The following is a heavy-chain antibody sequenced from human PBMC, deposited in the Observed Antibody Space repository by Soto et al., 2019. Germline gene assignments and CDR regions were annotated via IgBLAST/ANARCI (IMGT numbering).Heavy chain of an antibody. V-gene: IGHV4-59*08. CDR3: ARHLGYCSSTSCYDFMDV. CDR2: IYYSGST. J-gene: IGHJ6*02. Sequence: SETLSLTCTVSGGSISSYYWSWIRQPPGKGLEWIGYIYYSGSTNYNPSLKSRVTISVDTSKNQFSLKLSSVTAADTAVYYCARHLGYCSSTSCYDFMDVWGQGTTVTVSS. D-gene: IGHD2-2*01. CDR1: GGSISSYY.